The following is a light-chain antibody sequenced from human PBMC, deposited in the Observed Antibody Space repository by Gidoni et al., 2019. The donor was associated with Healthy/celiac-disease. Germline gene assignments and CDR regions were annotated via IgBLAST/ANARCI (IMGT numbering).Light chain of an antibody. J-gene: IGKJ5*01. CDR2: DAS. Sequence: DIQMTQSPSSLSASVGDRVAITCQASQDISNYLNWYQRNPGKAPKLLIYDASNLETGVPSRFSGSGSGTDFTFTISSLQPEDIATYYCQQYDNLPSTFGQGTRLEIK. CDR1: QDISNY. CDR3: QQYDNLPST. V-gene: IGKV1-33*01.